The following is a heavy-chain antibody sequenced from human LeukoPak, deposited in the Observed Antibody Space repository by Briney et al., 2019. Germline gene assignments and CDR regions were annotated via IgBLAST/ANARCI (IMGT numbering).Heavy chain of an antibody. CDR3: ARDSDDYSNRYFDY. CDR1: GFTFSSYA. CDR2: ISYDGSNK. J-gene: IGHJ4*02. D-gene: IGHD4-11*01. Sequence: PGGSLRLSCAASGFTFSSYAMHWVRQAPGKGLEWVAVISYDGSNKCYADSVKGRFTISRDNSKNTLYLQMNSLRAEDTAVYYCARDSDDYSNRYFDYWGQGTLVTVSS. V-gene: IGHV3-30*04.